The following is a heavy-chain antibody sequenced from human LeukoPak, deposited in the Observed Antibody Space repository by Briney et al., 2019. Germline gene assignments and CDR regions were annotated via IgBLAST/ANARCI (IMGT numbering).Heavy chain of an antibody. J-gene: IGHJ4*02. D-gene: IGHD1-26*01. CDR3: ARDLGGRSGSY. CDR2: ISGSGGST. CDR1: GFTFSSYA. V-gene: IGHV3-23*01. Sequence: GGSLRLSCAASGFTFSSYAMSWVRQAPGKGLEWVSAISGSGGSTYYADSVKGRFTISRDNAKNSLYLQMNSLRAEDTAVYYCARDLGGRSGSYWGQGTLVTVSS.